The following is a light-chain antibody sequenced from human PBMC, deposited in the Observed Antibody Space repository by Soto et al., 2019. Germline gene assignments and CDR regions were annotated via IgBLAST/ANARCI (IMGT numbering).Light chain of an antibody. CDR3: QQRSNWLLT. V-gene: IGKV3D-20*02. CDR2: GAS. CDR1: QSVSSSY. J-gene: IGKJ4*01. Sequence: EIVLTQSPGTLSLSPGERATLSCRASQSVSSSYLAWYQQKPGQAPRLLIYGASSRATGIPDRFSGSGSGTHFTLTISRLEPEDFAVYYCQQRSNWLLTFGGGTKVEIK.